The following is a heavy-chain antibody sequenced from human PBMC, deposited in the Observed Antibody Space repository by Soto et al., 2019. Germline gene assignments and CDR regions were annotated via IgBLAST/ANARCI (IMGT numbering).Heavy chain of an antibody. V-gene: IGHV4-39*01. J-gene: IGHJ4*02. CDR3: ARHGGPSRTGTGFGY. Sequence: SETLSLTCTVSGASISSSSYLWGWIRKPPGKGLEWIGSIYYSGSTYYNPSLNSRATISLDTSKNQFSLKLSSVTAADTAVYYCARHGGPSRTGTGFGYWGQGTQVTVSS. CDR1: GASISSSSYL. D-gene: IGHD1-1*01. CDR2: IYYSGST.